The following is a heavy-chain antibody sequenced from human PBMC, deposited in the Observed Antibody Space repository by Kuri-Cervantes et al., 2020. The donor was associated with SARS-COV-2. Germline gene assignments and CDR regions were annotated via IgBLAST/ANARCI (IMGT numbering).Heavy chain of an antibody. V-gene: IGHV3-30*04. CDR2: ITYDGRNK. CDR3: AKAVAGSVYHYYMDV. J-gene: IGHJ6*03. D-gene: IGHD6-19*01. CDR1: GFTFSSYA. Sequence: GGSLRLSCAASGFTFSSYAMHWVRQAPGKGLEWVAVITYDGRNKYYAESVKGRFTGSRDNSKNTLYLQMNSLRAEDTAVYYCAKAVAGSVYHYYMDVWGKGTTVTVSS.